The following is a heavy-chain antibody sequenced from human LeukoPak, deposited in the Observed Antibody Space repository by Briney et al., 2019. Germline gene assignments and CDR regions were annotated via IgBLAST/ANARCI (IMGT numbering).Heavy chain of an antibody. CDR2: ISWNSGRI. CDR1: GFTFDDYA. Sequence: PGGSLRLSCAASGFTFDDYAVHWVRQAPGEGLEWVSGISWNSGRIGYADSVKGRFTISRDNAKNSLYLQMNSLRAGDTAVYYCARQAVARPFDLWGQGTMVAVSS. V-gene: IGHV3-9*01. CDR3: ARQAVARPFDL. J-gene: IGHJ3*01.